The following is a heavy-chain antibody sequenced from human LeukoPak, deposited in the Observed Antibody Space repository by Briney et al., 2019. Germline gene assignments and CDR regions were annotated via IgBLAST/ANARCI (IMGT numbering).Heavy chain of an antibody. J-gene: IGHJ4*02. D-gene: IGHD1-14*01. CDR3: VTTSVSPGY. V-gene: IGHV3-23*01. CDR2: ISGSGDNT. CDR1: GFTFSSYD. Sequence: GGSLRLSCGASGFTFSSYDMSWVRQAPGKGLEWVSGISGSGDNTYYADSVKGRFTISRDNSENTLYLHMNSLRAEDTAVYYCVTTSVSPGYWGQGTLVTVSS.